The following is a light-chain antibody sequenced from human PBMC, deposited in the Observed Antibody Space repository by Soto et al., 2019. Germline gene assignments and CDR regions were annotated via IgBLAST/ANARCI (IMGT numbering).Light chain of an antibody. CDR2: GAS. J-gene: IGKJ1*01. CDR1: QSLSSNY. V-gene: IGKV3-20*01. CDR3: QQYVNSQT. Sequence: EIVLTQSPGTLSLSPGERATLSCRASQSLSSNYLAWYQQRPGQSPRLLVYGASSRATGIPDRFSGSGVGTDFALTISRLEPEDSAVYYCQQYVNSQTFGQGTKVEIK.